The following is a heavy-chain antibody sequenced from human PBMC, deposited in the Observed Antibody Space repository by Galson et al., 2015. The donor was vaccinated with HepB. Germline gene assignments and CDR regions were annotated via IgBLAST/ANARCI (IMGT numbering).Heavy chain of an antibody. V-gene: IGHV3-48*03. J-gene: IGHJ4*02. CDR3: ARDLAYCGGDCYNYFNY. CDR2: ISSSGSTI. CDR1: GFTFSSYE. Sequence: LRLSCAASGFTFSSYEMNWVRQAPGKGLEWVSYISSSGSTIYYADSVKGRFTISRDNAKNSLYLQMNSLRAEDTAVYYCARDLAYCGGDCYNYFNYWGQGTLVTVSS. D-gene: IGHD2-21*02.